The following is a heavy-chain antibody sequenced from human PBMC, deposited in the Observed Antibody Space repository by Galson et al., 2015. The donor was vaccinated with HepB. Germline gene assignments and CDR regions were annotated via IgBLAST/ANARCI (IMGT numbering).Heavy chain of an antibody. V-gene: IGHV3-48*02. CDR1: GFTFSAYN. D-gene: IGHD4-23*01. CDR2: ISGSSTTI. J-gene: IGHJ3*02. CDR3: VSTVTLRSDAFDI. Sequence: SLRLSCAASGFTFSAYNMNWVRQAPGEGLEWVSYISGSSTTIYYADSVKGRFTISRDNARNSLYLQMNSLRDEDTAVYYCVSTVTLRSDAFDIWGQGTMVTVSS.